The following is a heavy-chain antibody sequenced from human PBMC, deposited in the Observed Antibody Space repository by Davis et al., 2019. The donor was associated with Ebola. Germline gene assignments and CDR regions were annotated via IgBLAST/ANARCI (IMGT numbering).Heavy chain of an antibody. CDR2: INTGSNYI. V-gene: IGHV3-21*01. CDR1: GFTFSTYS. J-gene: IGHJ4*02. Sequence: GESLKISCAASGFTFSTYSMSWVRQAPGKGLEWVSSINTGSNYIFYADSVKGRFTISRDNAKNSLLLQMNSLRAEDTAVYYCARATWIQGDLDYWGQGTLVTVSS. CDR3: ARATWIQGDLDY. D-gene: IGHD5-18*01.